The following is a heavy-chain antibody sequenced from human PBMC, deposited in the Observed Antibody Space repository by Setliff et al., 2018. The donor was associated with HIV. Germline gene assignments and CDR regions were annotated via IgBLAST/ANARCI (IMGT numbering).Heavy chain of an antibody. D-gene: IGHD6-13*01. V-gene: IGHV4-30-2*05. CDR1: GGSISSGGYS. Sequence: SETLSLTCAVSGGSISSGGYSWNWIRQPPGKGLEWIGYIYHSGSTFYNPSLKSRVTLSVDTSKNQFSLRLSSVTAADTAMYYCARHVGISIGGTRGDFDCWGQGTLVTVSS. CDR3: ARHVGISIGGTRGDFDC. CDR2: IYHSGST. J-gene: IGHJ4*02.